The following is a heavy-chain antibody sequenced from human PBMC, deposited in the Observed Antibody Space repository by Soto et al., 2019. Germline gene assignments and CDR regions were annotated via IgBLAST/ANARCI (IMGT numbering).Heavy chain of an antibody. CDR1: GFTFSSYS. CDR2: FRGSGDDGTT. D-gene: IGHD3-10*01. CDR3: AKKVNSGPGSQYFVY. Sequence: PGGSLRLSCAASGFTFSSYSMSWVRQAPGKGLEWVSGFRGSGDDGTTYYADSVKGRFTISRDNSKNMLFLQMNSLRAEDTAIYYCAKKVNSGPGSQYFVYWCQGTLVTVSS. V-gene: IGHV3-23*01. J-gene: IGHJ4*02.